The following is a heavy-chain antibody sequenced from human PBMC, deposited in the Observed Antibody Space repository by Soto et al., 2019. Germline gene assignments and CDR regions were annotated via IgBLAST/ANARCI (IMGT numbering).Heavy chain of an antibody. J-gene: IGHJ4*02. V-gene: IGHV3-72*01. CDR1: GFTFSDHY. D-gene: IGHD3-10*01. Sequence: EVQLVESGGGLVQPGGSLRLSCAASGFTFSDHYMDWVRQAPGKGLEWVGRTRNKANSYTTEYAASVKGRFTISRDDSKNSLYLQMNSLTTEDTAVYYCARASEGFGEFDYWGQGTLVTVSS. CDR3: ARASEGFGEFDY. CDR2: TRNKANSYTT.